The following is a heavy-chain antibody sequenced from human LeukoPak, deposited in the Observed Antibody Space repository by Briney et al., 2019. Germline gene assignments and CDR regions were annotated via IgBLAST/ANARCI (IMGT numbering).Heavy chain of an antibody. CDR3: ARGYYYDSSDHVGDY. CDR2: INPNSGGT. CDR1: GYTFTGYY. V-gene: IGHV1-2*02. D-gene: IGHD3-22*01. Sequence: ASVKVSCKASGYTFTGYYMHWVRQAPGQGLEWMGWINPNSGGTNYAQNLQGRVTLTTDTSTNTAYMELRSLRSDDTAMYYCARGYYYDSSDHVGDYWGQGTLVTVSS. J-gene: IGHJ4*02.